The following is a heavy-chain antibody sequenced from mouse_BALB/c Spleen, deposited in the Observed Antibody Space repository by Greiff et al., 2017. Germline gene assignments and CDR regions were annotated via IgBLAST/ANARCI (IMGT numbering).Heavy chain of an antibody. CDR1: GYSFSSYW. Sequence: VQLQQSGAELVRPGSSVKISCKASGYSFSSYWMNWVKQRPGQGLEWIGQIYPGDGDTNYNGKFTGKATRTADKSSSTAYMQLSILTSEASAVYFCARDSSWFAYWGQGTMVTVSA. J-gene: IGHJ3*01. CDR3: ARDSSWFAY. V-gene: IGHV1-80*01. CDR2: IYPGDGDT. D-gene: IGHD3-2*01.